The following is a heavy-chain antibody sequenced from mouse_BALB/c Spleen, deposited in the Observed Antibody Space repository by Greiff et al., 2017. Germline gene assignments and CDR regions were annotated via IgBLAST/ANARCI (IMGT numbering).Heavy chain of an antibody. CDR2: IYPGSGST. Sequence: LQQPGSELVRPGASVKLSCKASGYTFTSYWMHWVKQRPGQGLEWIGNIYPGSGSTNYDEKFKSKATLTVDTSSSTAYMQLSSLTSEDSAFYYCTRGNGYDWYFDVWGAGTTVTVSS. D-gene: IGHD2-14*01. CDR3: TRGNGYDWYFDV. V-gene: IGHV1S22*01. CDR1: GYTFTSYW. J-gene: IGHJ1*01.